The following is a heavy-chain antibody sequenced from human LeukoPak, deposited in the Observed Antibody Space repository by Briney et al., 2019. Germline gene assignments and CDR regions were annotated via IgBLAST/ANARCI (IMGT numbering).Heavy chain of an antibody. CDR2: ISSSSSYI. Sequence: GGSLRLSCAASGFTFSSYSMNWVRQAPGKGLEWVSSISSSSSYIYYADSVKGRFTISGDNAKNSLYLQMNSLRAEDTAVYYCASSGDSSGYYVFGYWGQGTLVTVSS. CDR3: ASSGDSSGYYVFGY. J-gene: IGHJ4*02. CDR1: GFTFSSYS. V-gene: IGHV3-21*01. D-gene: IGHD3-22*01.